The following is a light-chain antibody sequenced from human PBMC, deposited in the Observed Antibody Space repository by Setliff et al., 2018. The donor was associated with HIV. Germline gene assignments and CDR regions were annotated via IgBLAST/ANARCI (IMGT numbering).Light chain of an antibody. CDR1: NSNIGSNF. CDR3: ASWDSTLSAVL. J-gene: IGLJ2*01. V-gene: IGLV1-51*01. CDR2: DSK. Sequence: GSNSNIGSNFVSWYQQIPGTAPKLLIYDSKKRPSGIPDRFSGSKSGTSAALGITGLQTGDEAAYYCASWDSTLSAVLFGGGTK.